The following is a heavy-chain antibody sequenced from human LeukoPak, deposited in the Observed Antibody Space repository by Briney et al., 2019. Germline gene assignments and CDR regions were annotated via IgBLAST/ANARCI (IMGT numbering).Heavy chain of an antibody. Sequence: SETLSLTCTVSGGSIRSSYYYWGWIRQPPGKGLEWIGSIYDSGSTYYNPSLKSRVTISVDTSKNQFSLKLSSVTAADTAVYYCARHHEPRSIRAFDIWGQGTMVTVSS. V-gene: IGHV4-39*01. J-gene: IGHJ3*02. CDR3: ARHHEPRSIRAFDI. CDR1: GGSIRSSYYY. CDR2: IYDSGST.